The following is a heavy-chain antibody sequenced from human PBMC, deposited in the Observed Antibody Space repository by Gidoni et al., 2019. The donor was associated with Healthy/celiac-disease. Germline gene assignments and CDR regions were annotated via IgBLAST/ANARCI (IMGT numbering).Heavy chain of an antibody. J-gene: IGHJ4*02. CDR1: GYTFTSYY. CDR2: INPSGGST. Sequence: QVQLVQSGAEVKKPGASVKVSCEASGYTFTSYYMHWGRQAHGQGLEWMGIINPSGGSTSYAQKFQGRVTMTRDTSTSTVYMELSSLRSEYTAVYYCSRAYSEWELGDYWGQGTLVTVSS. D-gene: IGHD1-26*01. CDR3: SRAYSEWELGDY. V-gene: IGHV1-46*01.